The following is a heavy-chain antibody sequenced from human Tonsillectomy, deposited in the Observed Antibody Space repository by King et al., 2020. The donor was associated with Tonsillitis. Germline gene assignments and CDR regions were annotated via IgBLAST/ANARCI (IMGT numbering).Heavy chain of an antibody. J-gene: IGHJ6*03. CDR3: ARVTIFGVATPPYYYYYVDV. CDR2: IYFSGST. CDR1: GGSISSYY. D-gene: IGHD3-3*01. V-gene: IGHV4-59*01. Sequence: QLQESGPGLVKPSETLSLTCTVSGGSISSYYWSWIRQPPGKGLEWIGYIYFSGSTNYNPSLKSRVTISEDMSKNQFSLRLSSVTAADTAVYYCARVTIFGVATPPYYYYYVDVWGKGTTVTVSS.